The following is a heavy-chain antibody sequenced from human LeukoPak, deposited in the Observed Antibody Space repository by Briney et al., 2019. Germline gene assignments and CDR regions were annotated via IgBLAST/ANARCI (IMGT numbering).Heavy chain of an antibody. V-gene: IGHV1-69*04. Sequence: SVKVSCKASGGTFSSYAISWVRQAPGQGLEWMGRIIPILGIANYAQKFQGRVTITADKSTSTAYMELSSLRSEDTAVYYCAREKEPLRITMVRGVIYWFDPWGQGTLVTVSS. J-gene: IGHJ5*02. CDR2: IIPILGIA. D-gene: IGHD3-10*01. CDR1: GGTFSSYA. CDR3: AREKEPLRITMVRGVIYWFDP.